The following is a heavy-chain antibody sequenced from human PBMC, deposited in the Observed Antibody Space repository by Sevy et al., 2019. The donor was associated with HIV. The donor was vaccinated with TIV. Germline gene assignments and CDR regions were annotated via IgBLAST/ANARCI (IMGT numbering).Heavy chain of an antibody. V-gene: IGHV3-23*01. CDR2: ISCSGVAT. D-gene: IGHD3-10*02. Sequence: GGSLRLSCVGSGFTFGSYGMSWVRQPPGKGLEWVSSISCSGVATFYADSVRGRFTISRDNSKNILYLQMNSLRAEDTAVHFCAKPPSNHDVLHYYGMDVWGQGTTVTVSS. CDR3: AKPPSNHDVLHYYGMDV. J-gene: IGHJ6*02. CDR1: GFTFGSYG.